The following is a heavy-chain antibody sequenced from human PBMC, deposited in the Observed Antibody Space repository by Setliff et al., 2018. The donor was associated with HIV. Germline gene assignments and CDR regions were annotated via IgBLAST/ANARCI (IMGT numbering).Heavy chain of an antibody. D-gene: IGHD3-22*01. CDR2: IIPLFGTA. V-gene: IGHV1-69*13. CDR1: GYTFTGNY. Sequence: GASVKVSCKASGYTFTGNYIHWVRQAPGQGLEWMGGIIPLFGTANYAQNFQGRVTITADASTSTAYMELSSLRSEDTAMYYCARDRHHYDSSGFDAFDLWGQGTMVTVSS. CDR3: ARDRHHYDSSGFDAFDL. J-gene: IGHJ3*01.